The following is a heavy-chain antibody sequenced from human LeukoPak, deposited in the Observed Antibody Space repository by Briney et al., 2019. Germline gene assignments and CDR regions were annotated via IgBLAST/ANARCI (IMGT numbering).Heavy chain of an antibody. CDR2: INHSGST. CDR1: GGSFSGYY. V-gene: IGHV4-34*01. J-gene: IGHJ4*02. D-gene: IGHD3-10*01. Sequence: SETLSLTCAVYGGSFSGYYWSWIRQPPGKGLEWIGEINHSGSTNYNPSLKSRVTISADRPKNQFSLKLNSVTVADTAVYYCATSRITMVRGVIWGQGTLVTVSS. CDR3: ATSRITMVRGVI.